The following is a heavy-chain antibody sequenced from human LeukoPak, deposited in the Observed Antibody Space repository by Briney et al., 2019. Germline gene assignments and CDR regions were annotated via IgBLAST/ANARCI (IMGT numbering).Heavy chain of an antibody. CDR2: INTDGSST. D-gene: IGHD3-22*01. J-gene: IGHJ6*03. V-gene: IGHV3-74*01. CDR3: ARSGDYYYHSSGSPMDV. Sequence: GGSLRLSCAASGFTFSSYSMNWVRQAPGKGLVWVSRINTDGSSTGYADSVKGRFTISRDNAKNTLYLQMNSLRAEDTAVYYCARSGDYYYHSSGSPMDVWGKGTTVTVSS. CDR1: GFTFSSYS.